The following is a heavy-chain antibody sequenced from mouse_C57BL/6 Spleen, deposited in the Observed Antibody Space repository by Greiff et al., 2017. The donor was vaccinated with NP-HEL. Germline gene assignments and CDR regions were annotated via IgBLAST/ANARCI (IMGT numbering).Heavy chain of an antibody. Sequence: VQLKQSGAELARPGASVKMSCKASGYTFTSYTMHWVKQRPGQGLEWIGYINPSSGYTKYNQKFKDKATLTADKSSSTAYMQLSSLTSEDSAVYYCARGAGTWYFDVWGTGTTVTVSS. V-gene: IGHV1-4*01. CDR1: GYTFTSYT. CDR2: INPSSGYT. CDR3: ARGAGTWYFDV. D-gene: IGHD4-1*01. J-gene: IGHJ1*03.